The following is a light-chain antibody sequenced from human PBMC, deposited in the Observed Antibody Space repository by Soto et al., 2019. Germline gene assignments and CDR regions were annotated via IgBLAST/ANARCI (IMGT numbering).Light chain of an antibody. CDR3: QQYGSSPSLT. Sequence: EIVLTQSPGTLSLSPGERATLSCRASQSVSSSYLAWYQQKPGQAPRLLIYGASSRATGIPDRFSGSGSGTDFTLTISRLEPEDFAGYYYQQYGSSPSLTFGGGTKVDIK. CDR1: QSVSSSY. V-gene: IGKV3-20*01. CDR2: GAS. J-gene: IGKJ4*01.